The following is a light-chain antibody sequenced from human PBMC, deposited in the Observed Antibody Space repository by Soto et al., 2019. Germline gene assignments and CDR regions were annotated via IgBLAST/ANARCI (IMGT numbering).Light chain of an antibody. CDR3: QQLNSYPSIT. CDR1: QGISSY. CDR2: AAS. J-gene: IGKJ5*01. V-gene: IGKV1-9*01. Sequence: DIQLTQSPSFLSASVGDRVTITCRASQGISSYLAWYQQKPGKAPKLLIYAASTLQSGVPSRFSGSGSGTEFTLTIRSLQPEDFATYYCQQLNSYPSITFGXGTRXXX.